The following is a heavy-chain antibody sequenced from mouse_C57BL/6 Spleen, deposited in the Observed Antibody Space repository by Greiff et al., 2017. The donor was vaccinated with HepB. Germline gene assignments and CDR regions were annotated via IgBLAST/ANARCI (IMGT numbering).Heavy chain of an antibody. CDR2: IDPSDSET. D-gene: IGHD1-1*01. V-gene: IGHV1-52*01. Sequence: QVQLQQPGAELVRPGSSVKLSCKASGYTFTSYWMHWVKQRPIQGLEWIGNIDPSDSETHYNQKFKDKATLTVDKSSSTAYMQLSSLTSEDSAVYYCARFGYYGSSLYYFDYWGQGTTLTVSS. J-gene: IGHJ2*01. CDR3: ARFGYYGSSLYYFDY. CDR1: GYTFTSYW.